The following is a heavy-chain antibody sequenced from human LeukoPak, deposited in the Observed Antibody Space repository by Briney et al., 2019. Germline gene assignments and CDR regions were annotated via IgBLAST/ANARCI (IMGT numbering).Heavy chain of an antibody. J-gene: IGHJ4*02. CDR3: ARPFDFDY. CDR2: ISGSGGTT. V-gene: IGHV3-23*01. Sequence: PGGSLRLSCAASGITFSNYAMSWVRQAPGKGLEWVSSISGSGGTTYYADSVKGRFTISRDNAKNSLYLQMNSLRAEDTAVYYCARPFDFDYWGQGTLVTVSS. CDR1: GITFSNYA.